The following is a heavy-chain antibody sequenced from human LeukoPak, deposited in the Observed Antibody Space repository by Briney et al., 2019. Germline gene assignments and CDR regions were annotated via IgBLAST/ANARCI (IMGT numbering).Heavy chain of an antibody. D-gene: IGHD6-13*01. CDR2: IYYSGST. CDR1: GGSISSYH. J-gene: IGHJ5*02. V-gene: IGHV4-59*01. Sequence: SETLSLTCTVSGGSISSYHWSWIRQPPGKGLEWIGYIYYSGSTNYNPPLKSRVTISVDTSKNQFSLKLSSVTAADTAVYYCARGFGRAAAGNNWFDPWGQGTLVTVSS. CDR3: ARGFGRAAAGNNWFDP.